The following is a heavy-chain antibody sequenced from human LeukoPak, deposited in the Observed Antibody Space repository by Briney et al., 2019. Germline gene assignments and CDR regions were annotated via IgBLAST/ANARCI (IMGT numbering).Heavy chain of an antibody. V-gene: IGHV1-69*05. CDR2: IIPIFGTA. CDR1: GGTFSSYA. CDR3: ARGDGYCSGGSCYSFAPLDY. Sequence: SVKVSCKASGGTFSSYAISWVRQAPGQGLEWMGRIIPIFGTANYAQKFKGRVTITTDESTSTTYMELSSLRSEDTAVYYCARGDGYCSGGSCYSFAPLDYWGQGTLVTVSS. J-gene: IGHJ4*02. D-gene: IGHD2-15*01.